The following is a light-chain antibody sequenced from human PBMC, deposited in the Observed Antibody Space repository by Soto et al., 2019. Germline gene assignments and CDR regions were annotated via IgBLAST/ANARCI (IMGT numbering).Light chain of an antibody. CDR1: RTVDGNY. Sequence: LSPGATLSCRASRTVDGNYLAWYHQKPGQAPRLLIHSASTRAPGIPDRFSASGAGTDFTLTISRLEPEDSAVYYCQQYSASPRTFGPGTKVDIK. J-gene: IGKJ3*01. V-gene: IGKV3-20*01. CDR2: SAS. CDR3: QQYSASPRT.